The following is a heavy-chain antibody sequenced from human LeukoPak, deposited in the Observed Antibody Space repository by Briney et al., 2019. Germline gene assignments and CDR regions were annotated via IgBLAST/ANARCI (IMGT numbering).Heavy chain of an antibody. V-gene: IGHV1-58*01. CDR2: IVIANGNT. D-gene: IGHD3/OR15-3a*01. J-gene: IGHJ4*02. Sequence: ASLKVSCKASGFTFARSAVQWVRQARGQRPEWIGWIVIANGNTNYAQKFQERLTITRDMSTSTAYMEPSSLRSEDPSMYYCAAEDDFSTGYYYFDYWGEGTVVSASS. CDR1: GFTFARSA. CDR3: AAEDDFSTGYYYFDY.